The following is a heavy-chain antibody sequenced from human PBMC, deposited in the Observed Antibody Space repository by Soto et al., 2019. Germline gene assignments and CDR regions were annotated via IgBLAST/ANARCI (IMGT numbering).Heavy chain of an antibody. CDR3: ARGGCSSTSCPYYFDY. CDR2: IIPILGIA. D-gene: IGHD2-2*01. CDR1: GGTFSSYT. V-gene: IGHV1-69*02. J-gene: IGHJ4*02. Sequence: QVQLVQSGAEVKKPGSSVKVSCKASGGTFSSYTISWVRQAPGQGLEWMGRIIPILGIANYAQKFQGRVTITADKSTSTDYMELSSLRSEDTAVYYCARGGCSSTSCPYYFDYWGQGTLVTVSS.